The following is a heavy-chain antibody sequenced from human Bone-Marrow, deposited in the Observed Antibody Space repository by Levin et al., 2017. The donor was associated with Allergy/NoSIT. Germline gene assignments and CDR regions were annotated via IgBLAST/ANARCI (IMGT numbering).Heavy chain of an antibody. CDR1: GYSFTSYW. V-gene: IGHV5-51*01. D-gene: IGHD2-2*01. Sequence: GGSLRLSCKGSGYSFTSYWIAWVRQMPGKGLEWVGTIYPGDSDTRYSPSFQGQVTISADKSISTAYLQWSSLKASDTAMYYCARRRYCNSTSCYDGAFDSWGQGTMVTVSS. CDR3: ARRRYCNSTSCYDGAFDS. J-gene: IGHJ3*02. CDR2: IYPGDSDT.